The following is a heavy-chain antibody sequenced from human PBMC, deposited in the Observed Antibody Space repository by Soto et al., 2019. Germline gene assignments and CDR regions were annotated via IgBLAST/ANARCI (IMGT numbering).Heavy chain of an antibody. V-gene: IGHV4-39*01. CDR2: IYDSGST. D-gene: IGHD4-17*01. CDR1: GGSISRSTYY. Sequence: QLQLQESGPGLVNPSETLSLTCTVSGGSISRSTYYWGWIRQPPGKGLEWIGSIYDSGSTYYNPSLTSRVTISVDTSKNKFSLRLYSVTAADTDVYYCARLNDYVEFFKHWGQGTLVTVSS. J-gene: IGHJ1*01. CDR3: ARLNDYVEFFKH.